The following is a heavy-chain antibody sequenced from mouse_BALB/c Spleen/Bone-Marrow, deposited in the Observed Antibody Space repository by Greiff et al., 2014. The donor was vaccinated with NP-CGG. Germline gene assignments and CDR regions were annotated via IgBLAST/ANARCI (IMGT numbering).Heavy chain of an antibody. V-gene: IGHV1-69*02. J-gene: IGHJ4*01. CDR1: GYTFTNYW. Sequence: QVQLQQSGAELVRPGASVKVSCKASGYTFTNYWINWVRQRPGQGLEWIGNIYPSDSYSNYNQKFKDKATLTVDKSSSTAYMQLSSPTSEDSAVYYCTRRDRYDYYGVGYWGQGTSVTVSS. D-gene: IGHD2-14*01. CDR3: TRRDRYDYYGVGY. CDR2: IYPSDSYS.